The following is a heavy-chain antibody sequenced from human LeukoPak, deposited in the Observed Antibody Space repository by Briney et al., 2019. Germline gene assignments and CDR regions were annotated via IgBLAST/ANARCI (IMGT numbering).Heavy chain of an antibody. D-gene: IGHD6-19*01. CDR3: ARDRGSSGRLGRFDN. CDR2: IKQDGSKK. V-gene: IGHV3-7*01. Sequence: GGSLRLSCAASGFTLSTYWMTWVRQAPGKGLEWVANIKQDGSKKYYVDSVKGRFTISRDNAKKLLYLQMNSLRVEDTAVYYFARDRGSSGRLGRFDNWGQGTLVTVSP. CDR1: GFTLSTYW. J-gene: IGHJ4*02.